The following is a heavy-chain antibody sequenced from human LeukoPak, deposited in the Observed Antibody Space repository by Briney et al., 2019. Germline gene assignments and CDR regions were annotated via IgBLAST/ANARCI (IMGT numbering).Heavy chain of an antibody. D-gene: IGHD2-15*01. CDR3: ASCYFRSGYYYGMDV. CDR1: GFTFTSYY. V-gene: IGHV1-46*03. J-gene: IGHJ6*02. Sequence: ASVKVSCKASGFTFTSYYMHWVRRAPGQGLEWMGIINPSGGSTSYAQKFQGRVTMTRDTSTSTVYMELSSLRSEDTAVYYCASCYFRSGYYYGMDVWGQGITVTESS. CDR2: INPSGGST.